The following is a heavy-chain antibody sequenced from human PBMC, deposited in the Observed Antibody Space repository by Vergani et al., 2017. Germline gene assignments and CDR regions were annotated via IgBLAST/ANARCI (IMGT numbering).Heavy chain of an antibody. Sequence: EVELVQSGPEMRKPGESLKISCKGSEYSFGNYWIGWVRQMPGKGLEWMGIIYPADSDTRYSPSFQGQVTISADKSISTAFRQWDSLTASDTALYYCARHTTYTDSWGQGTLVTVSS. V-gene: IGHV5-51*01. CDR2: IYPADSDT. J-gene: IGHJ4*02. D-gene: IGHD1-1*01. CDR1: EYSFGNYW. CDR3: ARHTTYTDS.